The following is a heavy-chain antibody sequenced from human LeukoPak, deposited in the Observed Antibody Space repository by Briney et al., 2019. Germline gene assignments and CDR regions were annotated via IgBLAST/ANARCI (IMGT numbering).Heavy chain of an antibody. D-gene: IGHD6-13*01. J-gene: IGHJ4*02. CDR1: GFTFSSYA. CDR3: ASGSSRGPYYFDY. CDR2: ISYDGSNK. Sequence: PGGSLRLSCAASGFTFSSYAMHWVRQAPGKGLEGVAVISYDGSNKYYADSVKGRFTISRDNSKNTLYLQMNSLRAEDTAVYYCASGSSRGPYYFDYWGQGTLVTVSS. V-gene: IGHV3-30*04.